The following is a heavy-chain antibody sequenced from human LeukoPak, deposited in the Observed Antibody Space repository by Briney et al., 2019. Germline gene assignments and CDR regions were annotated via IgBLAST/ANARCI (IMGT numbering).Heavy chain of an antibody. D-gene: IGHD1-14*01. CDR3: ASEDHAHGRDV. J-gene: IGHJ6*02. Sequence: GGSLRLSCAASGSTFSSYAMSWGRQAPGKGLEWDSAISGSGGSTYYADSVKGRFTISRDNSKNTLYLQMNSLRAEDTAVYYCASEDHAHGRDVWGQGTTVTVS. V-gene: IGHV3-23*01. CDR1: GSTFSSYA. CDR2: ISGSGGST.